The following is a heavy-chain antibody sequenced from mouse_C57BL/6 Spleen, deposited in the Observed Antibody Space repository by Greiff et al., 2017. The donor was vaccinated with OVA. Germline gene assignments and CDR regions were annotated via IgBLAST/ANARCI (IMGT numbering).Heavy chain of an antibody. CDR1: GFTFSDYY. CDR3: ARGNWDYAMDY. CDR2: ISNGGGST. V-gene: IGHV5-12*01. Sequence: EVQLVESGGGLVQPGGSLKLSCAASGFTFSDYYMYWVRQTPEKRLEWVAYISNGGGSTYYPDTVKGRFTISRDNAKNTLYLQMSRLKSEDTAMYYCARGNWDYAMDYWGQGTSVTVSS. J-gene: IGHJ4*01. D-gene: IGHD4-1*01.